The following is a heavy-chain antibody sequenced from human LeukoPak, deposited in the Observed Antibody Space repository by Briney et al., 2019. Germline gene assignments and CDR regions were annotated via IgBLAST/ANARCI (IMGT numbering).Heavy chain of an antibody. D-gene: IGHD3-22*01. CDR2: IIPIFGTA. J-gene: IGHJ5*02. V-gene: IGHV1-69*13. CDR1: GGTFSSYA. Sequence: SVEVSCKASGGTFSSYAISWVRQAPGRGLEWMGGIIPIFGTANYAQKFQGRVTITADESTSTAYMELSSLRSEDTAVYYCARPYTNYYDSSGYYYDGWFDPWGQGTLVTVSS. CDR3: ARPYTNYYDSSGYYYDGWFDP.